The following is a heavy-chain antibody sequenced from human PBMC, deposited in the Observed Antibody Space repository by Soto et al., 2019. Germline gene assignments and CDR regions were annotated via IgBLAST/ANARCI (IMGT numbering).Heavy chain of an antibody. V-gene: IGHV3-74*01. J-gene: IGHJ4*02. D-gene: IGHD6-19*01. CDR3: ARWGNQSSGPRHCFDC. CDR1: GFTFSTYW. Sequence: SLRLSCAASGFTFSTYWMHWVRQAPGEGLAWVSRINSDVSSTGYADSVKGRFTISRDNAKNTLYLQMNSLRAEDTAVYYCARWGNQSSGPRHCFDCWGQGTLVTVSS. CDR2: INSDVSST.